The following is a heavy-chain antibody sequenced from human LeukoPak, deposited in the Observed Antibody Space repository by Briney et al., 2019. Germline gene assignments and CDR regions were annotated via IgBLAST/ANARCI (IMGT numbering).Heavy chain of an antibody. D-gene: IGHD3-10*01. Sequence: GGSLRLSCAAYGFTFSSYAMHSVRQAPGKGLEWVAVISYDGSNKYYADSVKGRFTTSRDNSKDTLYLQMNSLRAEDTAVYYCARDFGVRGVIIYGGNWFDPWGQGTLVTVSS. CDR1: GFTFSSYA. CDR2: ISYDGSNK. CDR3: ARDFGVRGVIIYGGNWFDP. V-gene: IGHV3-30*04. J-gene: IGHJ5*02.